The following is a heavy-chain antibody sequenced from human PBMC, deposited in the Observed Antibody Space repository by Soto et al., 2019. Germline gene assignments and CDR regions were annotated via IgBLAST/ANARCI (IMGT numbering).Heavy chain of an antibody. D-gene: IGHD3-22*01. V-gene: IGHV4-30-2*01. J-gene: IGHJ4*02. CDR2: IYHSGST. CDR1: GGSISSGGYS. Sequence: SETLSLTCAVSGGSISSGGYSWSWIRQPPGKGLEWIGYIYHSGSTYYNPSLKSRVTISVDRSKNQFSLKLSSVTAADTAVYYCARANYYDSSGYILDYWGQGTLVTVSS. CDR3: ARANYYDSSGYILDY.